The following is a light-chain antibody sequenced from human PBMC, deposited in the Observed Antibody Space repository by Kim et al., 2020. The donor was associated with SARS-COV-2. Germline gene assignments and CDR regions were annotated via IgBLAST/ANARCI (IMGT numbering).Light chain of an antibody. CDR3: SSYTSSSTYV. CDR1: SSDVGGYHY. J-gene: IGLJ1*01. V-gene: IGLV2-14*04. Sequence: GQSIAISCTGTSSDVGGYHYVSWYQQHPGKAPKLMIYDVSKRPSGVSDRFSGSKSGNTASLTISGLQAEDEADYYCSSYTSSSTYVFGTGTKVTVL. CDR2: DVS.